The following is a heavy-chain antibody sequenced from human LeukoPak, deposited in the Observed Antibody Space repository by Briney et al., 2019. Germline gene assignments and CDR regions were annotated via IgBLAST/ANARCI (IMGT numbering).Heavy chain of an antibody. CDR3: ARDNGVVHGVYYMDV. D-gene: IGHD3-3*01. Sequence: GGSLRLSCAASGFTFSNYWMTWVRQAPGKGLEWVADIKQGGSEKLYVNSVRGRFTISRDNAKMSLFLQMNSLRAEDTAVYYCARDNGVVHGVYYMDVWGKGTTVTVS. CDR1: GFTFSNYW. V-gene: IGHV3-7*01. J-gene: IGHJ6*03. CDR2: IKQGGSEK.